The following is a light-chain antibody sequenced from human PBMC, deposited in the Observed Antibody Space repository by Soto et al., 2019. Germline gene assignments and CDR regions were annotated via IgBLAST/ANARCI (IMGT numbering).Light chain of an antibody. Sequence: DIVMTQSPDSLAVSLGERATINCKSSQSVLYSSNNKNYLSWYHQKPGQPPKLLIYWASTRESGVPDRFSGRGSGTDFTLTISSLQAEDVAVYYCEQYYSTPITFGQGTRLEIK. CDR3: EQYYSTPIT. CDR1: QSVLYSSNNKNY. J-gene: IGKJ5*01. V-gene: IGKV4-1*01. CDR2: WAS.